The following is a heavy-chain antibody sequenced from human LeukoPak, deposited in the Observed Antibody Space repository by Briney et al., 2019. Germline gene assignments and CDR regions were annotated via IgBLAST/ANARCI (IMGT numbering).Heavy chain of an antibody. J-gene: IGHJ5*02. CDR3: ARHREWERLTFDP. D-gene: IGHD1-26*01. CDR1: GGSISSSSYY. Sequence: PSETLSLTCTVAGGSISSSSYYWGWIRQPPGMGLEWIGRIYYSGSTYYNLSLKSRVTISVDTPKNQSPLKLGSVTAAETAVYYCARHREWERLTFDPWGQGTLVTVSS. V-gene: IGHV4-39*01. CDR2: IYYSGST.